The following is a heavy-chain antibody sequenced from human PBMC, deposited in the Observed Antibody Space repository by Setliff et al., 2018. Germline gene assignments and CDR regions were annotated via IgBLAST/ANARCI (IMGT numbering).Heavy chain of an antibody. Sequence: GGSLRLSCAASGFTFSTYAMSWVRQAPGKGLEWVSTIYSGDRNTFYTDSVKGRFTIFRDGSKNILYLQMTSLRAEDTAVYYCAKPQVELRWGFESWGQGTLVTVSS. CDR3: AKPQVELRWGFES. CDR1: GFTFSTYA. J-gene: IGHJ4*02. D-gene: IGHD1-7*01. CDR2: IYSGDRNT. V-gene: IGHV3-23*03.